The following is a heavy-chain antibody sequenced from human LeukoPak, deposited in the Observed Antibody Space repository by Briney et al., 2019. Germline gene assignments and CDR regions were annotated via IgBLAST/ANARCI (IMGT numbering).Heavy chain of an antibody. Sequence: GGTLRLSCAASGFTFSSYGMSWVRQAPGKGLEWVSAISGSGGSTYYADSVKGRFTISRDNSKNTLYLQMNSLRAEDTALYHCARGLYYMDVWGKGTTVTISS. CDR2: ISGSGGST. CDR1: GFTFSSYG. V-gene: IGHV3-23*01. J-gene: IGHJ6*03. CDR3: ARGLYYMDV.